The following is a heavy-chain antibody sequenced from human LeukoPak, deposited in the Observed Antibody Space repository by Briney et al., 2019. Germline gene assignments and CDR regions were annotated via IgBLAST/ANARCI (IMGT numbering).Heavy chain of an antibody. CDR2: ISYDGSNK. J-gene: IGHJ4*02. V-gene: IGHV3-30-3*01. CDR3: ARDPHHVAAAGSYYFDY. D-gene: IGHD6-13*01. CDR1: GFTFSSYA. Sequence: PGGSLRLSCAASGFTFSSYAMHWVRQAPGKGLEWVAVISYDGSNKYYADSVKGRFTISRDNSKNSLYLQMNSLRAEDTAVYYCARDPHHVAAAGSYYFDYWGQGALVTVSS.